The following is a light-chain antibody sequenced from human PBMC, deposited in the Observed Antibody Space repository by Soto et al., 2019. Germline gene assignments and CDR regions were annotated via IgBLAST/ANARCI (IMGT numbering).Light chain of an antibody. CDR2: EGN. CDR3: CSFAGSLYV. Sequence: QSVLTQPASVSGSPGQSITISCTGGSRDVGGYNLVSWYQQHPGKVPKLIIYEGNQRPSGVSNRFSGSKSGNTASLTISGLQAENEADYYCCSFAGSLYVFGIGTKVTVL. J-gene: IGLJ1*01. V-gene: IGLV2-23*01. CDR1: SRDVGGYNL.